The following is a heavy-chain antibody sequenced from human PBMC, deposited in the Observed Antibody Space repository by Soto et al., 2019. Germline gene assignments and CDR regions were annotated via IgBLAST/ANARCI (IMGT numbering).Heavy chain of an antibody. Sequence: TSETLSLTCTVSGDSVSKYYWNWIRQPAGKGLEWIGRIHSTRSPDYNPSLKSRVTLSVDTSKNQFSLKPSLTSVTAADTAVYYCARSPAYGDYANLDTWGQGTLVTVSS. J-gene: IGHJ5*02. D-gene: IGHD4-17*01. CDR2: IHSTRSP. CDR1: GDSVSKYY. CDR3: ARSPAYGDYANLDT. V-gene: IGHV4-4*07.